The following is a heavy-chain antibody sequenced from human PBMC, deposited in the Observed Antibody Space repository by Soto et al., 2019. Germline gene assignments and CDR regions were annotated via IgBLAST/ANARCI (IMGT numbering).Heavy chain of an antibody. CDR1: GFTFSSYG. D-gene: IGHD2-2*01. V-gene: IGHV3-33*01. CDR2: IWYDGSNK. J-gene: IGHJ6*03. Sequence: PGGSLRLSCAASGFTFSSYGMHWVRQAPGKGLEWVAVIWYDGSNKYYADSVKGRFTISRDNSKNTLYLQMNSLRAEDTAVYYCARDGSMTYCSSTSCYGVGYYYYYYMDVWGKGTTVTVSS. CDR3: ARDGSMTYCSSTSCYGVGYYYYYYMDV.